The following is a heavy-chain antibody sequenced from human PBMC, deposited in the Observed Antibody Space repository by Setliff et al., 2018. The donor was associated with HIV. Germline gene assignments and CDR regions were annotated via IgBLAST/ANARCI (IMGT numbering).Heavy chain of an antibody. CDR1: GYTFTSYG. D-gene: IGHD7-27*01. Sequence: ASVKVSCKASGYTFTSYGISWVRQAPGQGLEWMGWISTYNADTNYAQNLQGRVTMTTDTSTSTAYMELRSLRSDDTAVYYCARGADYLGIPSYYYYYMDVWGKGTTVTVSS. CDR3: ARGADYLGIPSYYYYYMDV. J-gene: IGHJ6*03. CDR2: ISTYNADT. V-gene: IGHV1-18*01.